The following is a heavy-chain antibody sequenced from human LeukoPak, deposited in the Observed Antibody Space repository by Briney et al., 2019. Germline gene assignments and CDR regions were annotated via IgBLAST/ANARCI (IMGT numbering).Heavy chain of an antibody. D-gene: IGHD6-19*01. J-gene: IGHJ4*02. Sequence: GGSLRLSCAASGFTFSSYAMSWVRQAPGKGLEWVSAISGSGGSTYYADSVKGRFAISRDNSKNTLYLQMNSLRAEDTAVYYCAKDLYSSGWYGSGYWGQGTLVTASS. CDR3: AKDLYSSGWYGSGY. CDR1: GFTFSSYA. CDR2: ISGSGGST. V-gene: IGHV3-23*01.